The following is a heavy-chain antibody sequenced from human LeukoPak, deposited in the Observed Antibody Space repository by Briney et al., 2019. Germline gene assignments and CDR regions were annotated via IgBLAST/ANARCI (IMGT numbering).Heavy chain of an antibody. Sequence: GGSLRLSCAASGFTFSNAWMSWVRQAPGKGLEWVGRIKSKTDGGTTDYAAPVKGRFTISRDDSKNTLYLQMNSLKTEDTAVYYCTTKNPYDFWSEYYYYYYGMDVWGQGTTVTVSS. J-gene: IGHJ6*02. CDR2: IKSKTDGGTT. V-gene: IGHV3-15*01. D-gene: IGHD3-3*01. CDR3: TTKNPYDFWSEYYYYYYGMDV. CDR1: GFTFSNAW.